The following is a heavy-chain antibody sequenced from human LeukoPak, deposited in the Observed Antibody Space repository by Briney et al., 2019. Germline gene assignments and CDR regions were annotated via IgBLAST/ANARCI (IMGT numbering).Heavy chain of an antibody. V-gene: IGHV3-11*04. D-gene: IGHD3-22*01. Sequence: GGSLRLSCAASGFTFSDYYMSWIRQAPGKGLEWVSYISSSGSTIYYADSVKGRFTISRDNAKNSPYLQMNSLRAEDTAVYYCARSGRGGAMIVVVITKGGARNDAFDIWGQGTMVTVSS. CDR1: GFTFSDYY. J-gene: IGHJ3*02. CDR3: ARSGRGGAMIVVVITKGGARNDAFDI. CDR2: ISSSGSTI.